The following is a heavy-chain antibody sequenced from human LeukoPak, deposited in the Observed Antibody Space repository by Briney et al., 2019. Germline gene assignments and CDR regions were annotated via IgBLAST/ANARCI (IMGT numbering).Heavy chain of an antibody. CDR1: GYSFTSYW. D-gene: IGHD2-2*01. CDR3: ARHASSTSYN. V-gene: IGHV5-10-1*01. J-gene: IGHJ4*02. CDR2: IDPSDSYT. Sequence: GESLQISCKGSGYSFTSYWISWVRQMPGKGLEWMGRIDPSDSYTNYSPSFQGHVTISADKSISTAYLQWSSLKASDTAMHYCARHASSTSYNWGQGTLVTVSS.